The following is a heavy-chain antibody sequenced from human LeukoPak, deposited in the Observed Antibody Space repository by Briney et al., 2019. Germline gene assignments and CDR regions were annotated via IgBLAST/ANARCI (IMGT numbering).Heavy chain of an antibody. CDR1: GFSFSTYA. CDR2: IKHDGSAE. D-gene: IGHD5-18*01. V-gene: IGHV3-7*05. CDR3: TRDRYGD. J-gene: IGHJ4*02. Sequence: HPGRSLRLSCAASGFSFSTYAMHWVRQAPGKGLEWLANIKHDGSAEFYVDSLKGRFTISRDNNKNTLYLQMNSLRVEDTAVYYCTRDRYGDWGQGTLVTVSS.